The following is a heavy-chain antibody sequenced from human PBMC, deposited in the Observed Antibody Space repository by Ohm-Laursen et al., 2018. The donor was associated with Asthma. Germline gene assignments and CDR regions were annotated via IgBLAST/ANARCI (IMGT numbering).Heavy chain of an antibody. V-gene: IGHV3-23*01. J-gene: IGHJ5*02. Sequence: SLRLSCAASGFTFSSYGMHWVRQAPGKGLEWVSAISGSGGSTYYADSVKGRFTISRDNSKNTLYLQMNSLRAEDTAVYYCAKAVVSEIVVVPAAIKDNWFDPWGQGTLVTVSS. CDR1: GFTFSSYG. D-gene: IGHD2-2*02. CDR3: AKAVVSEIVVVPAAIKDNWFDP. CDR2: ISGSGGST.